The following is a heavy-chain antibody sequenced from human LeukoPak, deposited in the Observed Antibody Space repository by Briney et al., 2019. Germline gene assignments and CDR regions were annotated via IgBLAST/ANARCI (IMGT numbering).Heavy chain of an antibody. D-gene: IGHD3-10*01. Sequence: SETLSLTCTVSGGSISSYYWSWIRQPPGKGLEWMGYIYYSGSTNYNPSLKSRVTISVDTSKNQFSLKLSSVTAADTAVYYCARELDYYGSGSPTKGYYFDYWGQGTLVTVSS. J-gene: IGHJ4*02. CDR3: ARELDYYGSGSPTKGYYFDY. CDR1: GGSISSYY. CDR2: IYYSGST. V-gene: IGHV4-59*01.